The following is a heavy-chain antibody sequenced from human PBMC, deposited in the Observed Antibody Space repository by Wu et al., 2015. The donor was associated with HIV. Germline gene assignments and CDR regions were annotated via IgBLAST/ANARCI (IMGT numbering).Heavy chain of an antibody. J-gene: IGHJ1*01. D-gene: IGHD4-17*01. Sequence: QVQLVQSGAEVRKPGTSVKVSCKASGYTFTSYGISWVRQAPGQGLEWMGWISAYNGNTNYAQKLQGRVTMTTDTSTSTAYMELRSLRSDDTAVYYCAREGSLYGDYEYFQHWGQGTLVTVSS. CDR1: GYTFTSYG. V-gene: IGHV1-18*01. CDR3: AREGSLYGDYEYFQH. CDR2: ISAYNGNT.